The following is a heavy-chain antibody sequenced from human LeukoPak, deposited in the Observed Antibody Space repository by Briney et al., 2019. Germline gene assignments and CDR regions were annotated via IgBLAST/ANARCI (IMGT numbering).Heavy chain of an antibody. CDR2: MNPNSGNT. V-gene: IGHV1-8*01. D-gene: IGHD3-3*01. CDR3: ARAGYDFWSGYYAANWFDP. Sequence: ASVRVSCKASGYTFTSYDINWVRQATGQGLEWMGWMNPNSGNTGYAQKFQGRVTMTRNTSISTAYMELSSLRSEDTAVYYCARAGYDFWSGYYAANWFDPWGQGTLSPSPQ. CDR1: GYTFTSYD. J-gene: IGHJ5*02.